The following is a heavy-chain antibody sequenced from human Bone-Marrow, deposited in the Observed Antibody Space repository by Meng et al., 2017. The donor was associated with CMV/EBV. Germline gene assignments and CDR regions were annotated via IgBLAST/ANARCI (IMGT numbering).Heavy chain of an antibody. V-gene: IGHV3-30*02. D-gene: IGHD2-2*02. J-gene: IGHJ4*02. CDR2: IRYDGSNK. CDR1: GFMFSNYD. CDR3: APLGYCSSTSCYREDY. Sequence: GESLKISCAASGFMFSNYDMHWVRQAPGKGLEWVAFIRYDGSNKYYADSVKGRFTISRDNSKNTLYLQMKSLRAEDTAVYYCAPLGYCSSTSCYREDYWGQGTLVTVSS.